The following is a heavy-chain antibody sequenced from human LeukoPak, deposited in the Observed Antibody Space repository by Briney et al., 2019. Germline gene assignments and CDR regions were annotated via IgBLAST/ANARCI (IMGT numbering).Heavy chain of an antibody. V-gene: IGHV1-69*01. CDR2: IIPIFGTA. Sequence: SVKVSCKASGGTFSSYAISWVRQAPGQGLEWMGGIIPIFGTANYAQKFQGRLTITADESTSTAYMELSSLRSEDTAVYYCAAGNDWLSPLDYWGQGTLVTVSS. CDR1: GGTFSSYA. CDR3: AAGNDWLSPLDY. J-gene: IGHJ4*02. D-gene: IGHD3-9*01.